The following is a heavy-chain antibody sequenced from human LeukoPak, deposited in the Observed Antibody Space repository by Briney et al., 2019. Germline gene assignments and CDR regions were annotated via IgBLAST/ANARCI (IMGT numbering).Heavy chain of an antibody. Sequence: SETLSLTCTVSGGSISSYYWSWIRQPPGKGLEWIGYIYYTGSTNYNPSLKSRVTISVDTSKNQFSLKLSSVTAAVTAVYYCARDGISGSYYAEYFQHWGQGTLVTVSS. V-gene: IGHV4-59*01. CDR1: GGSISSYY. CDR2: IYYTGST. J-gene: IGHJ1*01. CDR3: ARDGISGSYYAEYFQH. D-gene: IGHD1-26*01.